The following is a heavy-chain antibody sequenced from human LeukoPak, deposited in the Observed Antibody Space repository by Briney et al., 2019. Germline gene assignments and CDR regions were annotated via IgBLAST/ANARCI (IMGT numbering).Heavy chain of an antibody. CDR3: ARDSLSYYGMDV. J-gene: IGHJ6*02. Sequence: GSLRLSCAASGFTFSSYSMNWVRQAPGKGLEWVSSISSSSSYIYYADSVRGQFTISRDNAKNSLYLQMNSLRAEDTAVYYCARDSLSYYGMDVWGQGTTVTVSS. CDR2: ISSSSSYI. V-gene: IGHV3-21*01. CDR1: GFTFSSYS.